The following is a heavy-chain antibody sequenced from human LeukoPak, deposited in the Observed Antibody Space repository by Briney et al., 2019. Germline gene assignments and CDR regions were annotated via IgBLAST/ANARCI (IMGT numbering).Heavy chain of an antibody. CDR2: MNPNSGNT. V-gene: IGHV1-8*02. CDR3: ARGGSRSFDI. Sequence: ASVKVSCKASGYTFTSYGISWVRQATGQGLQWMGWMNPNSGNTVYAQEFQGRVTMTRNTPINTAYMELSSLRYEDTGVYYCARGGSRSFDIWGQGTMVTVSS. J-gene: IGHJ3*02. CDR1: GYTFTSYG. D-gene: IGHD3-10*01.